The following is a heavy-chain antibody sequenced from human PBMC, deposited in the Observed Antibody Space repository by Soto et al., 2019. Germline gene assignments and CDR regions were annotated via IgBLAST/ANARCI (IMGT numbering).Heavy chain of an antibody. CDR2: ISTYNDNT. J-gene: IGHJ6*02. Sequence: QAHLEQSGIEVKKPGASVKVTCKASGYTFHTFGISWVRQAPGQGVEWMGWISTYNDNTNYAQKFRGRVAMATDMSTGTASMELRSLTPDDTAVYYCARLRNSEYHTNFYFCMDVWGQGTTVIVSS. CDR1: GYTFHTFG. V-gene: IGHV1-18*01. CDR3: ARLRNSEYHTNFYFCMDV. D-gene: IGHD1-26*01.